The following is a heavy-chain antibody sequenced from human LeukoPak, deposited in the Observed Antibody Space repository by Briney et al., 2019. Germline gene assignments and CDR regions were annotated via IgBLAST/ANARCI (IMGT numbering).Heavy chain of an antibody. V-gene: IGHV3-74*01. CDR1: GFTFSSYW. D-gene: IGHD3-3*01. CDR3: ARENWEKYNDFWSGYLTD. J-gene: IGHJ4*02. CDR2: INSDGSST. Sequence: GGSLRLSCAASGFTFSSYWMHWVRQAPGKGLVWVSRINSDGSSTSYADSVKGRFTISRDNAKNSLYLQMNCLRAEDTAVYYCARENWEKYNDFWSGYLTDWGQGTLVTVSS.